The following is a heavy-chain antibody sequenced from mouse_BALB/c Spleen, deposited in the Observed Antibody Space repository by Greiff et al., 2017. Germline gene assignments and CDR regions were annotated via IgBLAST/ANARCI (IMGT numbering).Heavy chain of an antibody. V-gene: IGHV7-3*02. Sequence: EVKLMESGGGLVQPGGSLRLSCATSGFTFTDYYMSWVRQPPGKALEWLGFIRNKANGYTTEYSASVKGRFTISRDNSQSILYLQMNTLRAEDSATYYCARGLGSDAMDYWGQGTSVTVSS. CDR1: GFTFTDYY. J-gene: IGHJ4*01. D-gene: IGHD4-1*01. CDR2: IRNKANGYTT. CDR3: ARGLGSDAMDY.